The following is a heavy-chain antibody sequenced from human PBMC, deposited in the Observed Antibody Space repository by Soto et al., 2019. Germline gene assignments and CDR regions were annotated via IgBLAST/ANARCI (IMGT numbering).Heavy chain of an antibody. V-gene: IGHV4-31*03. Sequence: QVQLQESGPGLVKPSQTLSLTCTVSGGSISSGGYYWSWIRQHPGKGLEWIGYIYYSGSTYYNPSLKRRVTLSVDTSKNQFSLKLSSVTAADTAVYYCARAILGTNTYDYWGQGTLVTVSS. CDR3: ARAILGTNTYDY. CDR2: IYYSGST. D-gene: IGHD2-8*01. CDR1: GGSISSGGYY. J-gene: IGHJ4*02.